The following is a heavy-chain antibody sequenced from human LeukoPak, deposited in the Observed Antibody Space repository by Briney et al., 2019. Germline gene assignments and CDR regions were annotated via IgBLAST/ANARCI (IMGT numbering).Heavy chain of an antibody. D-gene: IGHD6-13*01. J-gene: IGHJ4*02. Sequence: PSETLSLTCTVSGYSISSGYYWGWIRRPPGKGLEWIGYIYHSGSTYYNPSLKSRVTISVDRSKNQFSLKLSSVTAADTAVYYCARVTLRDAAVDYWGQGTLVTVSS. CDR2: IYHSGST. CDR3: ARVTLRDAAVDY. V-gene: IGHV4-38-2*02. CDR1: GYSISSGYY.